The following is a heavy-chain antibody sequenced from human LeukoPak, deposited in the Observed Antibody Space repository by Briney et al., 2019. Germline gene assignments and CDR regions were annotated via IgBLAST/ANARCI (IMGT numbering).Heavy chain of an antibody. CDR2: IHHIASSFESGST. V-gene: IGHV4-38-2*02. CDR3: VRYVTCGFFNG. Sequence: SETLSLTCTVSGYSIINTFYWAWIRQSPGKGLEWIGSIHHIASSFESGSTHYNPSLKSRVTVSADTSKNQFSLTLRSVPAADTAVYFLVRYVTCGFFNGWGLGILVSV. D-gene: IGHD2-8*01. CDR1: GYSIINTFY. J-gene: IGHJ1*01.